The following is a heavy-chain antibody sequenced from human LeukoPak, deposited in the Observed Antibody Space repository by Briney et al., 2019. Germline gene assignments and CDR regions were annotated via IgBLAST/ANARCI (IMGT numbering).Heavy chain of an antibody. Sequence: PGGSLRLSCAASGFTFSSYSMNWVRQAPGKGLEWVSSISSSSSYIYYADSVKGRFTISGDNAKNSLYLQMNSLRAEDTAVYYCARALVDIVATNENDYWGQGTLVTVSS. J-gene: IGHJ4*02. CDR3: ARALVDIVATNENDY. D-gene: IGHD5-12*01. V-gene: IGHV3-21*01. CDR1: GFTFSSYS. CDR2: ISSSSSYI.